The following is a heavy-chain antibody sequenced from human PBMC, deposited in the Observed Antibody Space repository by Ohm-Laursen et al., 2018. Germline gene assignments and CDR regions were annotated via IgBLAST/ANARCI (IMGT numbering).Heavy chain of an antibody. CDR3: AREPLLRYYFDY. D-gene: IGHD5-12*01. V-gene: IGHV4-31*03. CDR1: GGSISSGGYY. CDR2: IYYSGST. Sequence: TLSLTCTVSGGSISSGGYYWSWIRQHPGKGLEWIGYIYYSGSTYYNPSLKSRVTISVDTSKNQFSLKLSSVTAADTAVYYCAREPLLRYYFDYWGQGTLVTVSS. J-gene: IGHJ4*02.